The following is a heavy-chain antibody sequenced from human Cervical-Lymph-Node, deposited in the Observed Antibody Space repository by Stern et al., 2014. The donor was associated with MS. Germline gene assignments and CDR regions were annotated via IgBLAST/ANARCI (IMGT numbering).Heavy chain of an antibody. J-gene: IGHJ4*02. Sequence: VQLVQSGGGVVQPGTSLRLSCAASGFTFSKYGMHWVRQAPGKGLQWVAVISVDGSNKFYADSVKGRSTVSRDNSKNTLYLHMDSLRTEDTSVYYCVMSYYYLFDYWGQGTLVTVSS. CDR3: VMSYYYLFDY. D-gene: IGHD3-10*01. CDR2: ISVDGSNK. CDR1: GFTFSKYG. V-gene: IGHV3-30*03.